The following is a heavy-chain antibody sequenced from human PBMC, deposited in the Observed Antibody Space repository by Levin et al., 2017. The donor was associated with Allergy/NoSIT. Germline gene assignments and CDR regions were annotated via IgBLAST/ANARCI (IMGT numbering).Heavy chain of an antibody. CDR3: AGADSSGHYYWNFDL. Sequence: KTSETLSLTCTVSGGSISRYYWSWIRQPAGKGLEWIGRAYTSGITNYNPSLKSRVTMSVDTSKNQFSLKLDSVTAADTAVYYCAGADSSGHYYWNFDLWGRGTLVTVSS. CDR1: GGSISRYY. CDR2: AYTSGIT. V-gene: IGHV4-4*07. D-gene: IGHD3-22*01. J-gene: IGHJ2*01.